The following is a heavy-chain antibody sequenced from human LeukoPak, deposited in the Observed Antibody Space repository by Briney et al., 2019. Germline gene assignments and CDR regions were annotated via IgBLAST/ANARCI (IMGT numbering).Heavy chain of an antibody. Sequence: PSETLSLTCTVSGGSISSSSYYWGWIRQPPGKGLEWIGSIHYSGSTYYNPSLKSRVTISIDTSKNQFSLKLNSVTAADTAVYYCGRTTYYFDSNGYYYPIDYWGQGTLVTVSS. CDR2: IHYSGST. CDR3: GRTTYYFDSNGYYYPIDY. D-gene: IGHD3-22*01. V-gene: IGHV4-39*07. J-gene: IGHJ4*02. CDR1: GGSISSSSYY.